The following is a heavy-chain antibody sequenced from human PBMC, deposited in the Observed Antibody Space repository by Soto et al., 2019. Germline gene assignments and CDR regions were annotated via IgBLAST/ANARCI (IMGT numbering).Heavy chain of an antibody. CDR2: ISGSGGST. V-gene: IGHV3-23*01. CDR1: GFTFSSYA. CDR3: AQVRGVVALDGYFDC. J-gene: IGHJ4*02. D-gene: IGHD2-15*01. Sequence: EVQLLESGGGLVQPGGSLRLACVASGFTFSSYAMTWVRQAPGKGLEWVSGISGSGGSTYYADSVKGRFTISRENSKNTLYLQMNSLRAEDTAVYFCAQVRGVVALDGYFDCWGQGTLVTVSS.